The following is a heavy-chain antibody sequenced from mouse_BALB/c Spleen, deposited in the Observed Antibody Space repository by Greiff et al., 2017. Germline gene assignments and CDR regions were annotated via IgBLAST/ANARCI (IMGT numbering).Heavy chain of an antibody. D-gene: IGHD2-4*01. V-gene: IGHV5-9-3*01. CDR1: GFTFSSYA. CDR3: ARHRDDYDRWYFDV. CDR2: ISSGGSYT. Sequence: EVKLVESGGGLVKPGGSLKLSCAASGFTFSSYAMSWVRQTPEKRLEWVATISSGGSYTYYPDSVKGRFTISRDNAKNTLYLQMSSLRSEDTAMYYCARHRDDYDRWYFDVWGAGTTVTVSS. J-gene: IGHJ1*01.